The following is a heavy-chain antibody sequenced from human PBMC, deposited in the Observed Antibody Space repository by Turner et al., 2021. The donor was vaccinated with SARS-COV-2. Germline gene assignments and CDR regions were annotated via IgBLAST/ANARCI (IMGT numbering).Heavy chain of an antibody. CDR3: ARGWGVVLGYYGLDV. CDR1: GGSISSSNW. V-gene: IGHV4-4*02. D-gene: IGHD3-10*01. CDR2: IYHSGST. Sequence: QVQLQESGPGLVKPSGTLSLTCAVSGGSISSSNWWSWVRQPPGKGREWIGEIYHSGSTNYNPSLKSRVTRSVDKSKNQFSLKLSSVTAADTAVYYCARGWGVVLGYYGLDVWGQGTTVTVSS. J-gene: IGHJ6*02.